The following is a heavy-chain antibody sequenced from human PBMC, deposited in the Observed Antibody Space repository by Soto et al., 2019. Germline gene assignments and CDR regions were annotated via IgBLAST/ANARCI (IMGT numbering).Heavy chain of an antibody. CDR1: SGSISSSNW. V-gene: IGHV4-4*02. D-gene: IGHD4-17*01. Sequence: SETLSLTCAVSSGSISSSNWWSWVRQPPGKGLEWIGEIYHSGSTNYNPSLKSRVTISVDKSKNQFSLKLSSVTAADTAVYYCARVSRDYGDYRLDYWGQGTLVTVSS. CDR2: IYHSGST. CDR3: ARVSRDYGDYRLDY. J-gene: IGHJ4*02.